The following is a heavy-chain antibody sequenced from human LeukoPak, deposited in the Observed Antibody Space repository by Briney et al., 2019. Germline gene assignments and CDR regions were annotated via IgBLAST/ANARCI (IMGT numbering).Heavy chain of an antibody. V-gene: IGHV4-39*07. CDR3: ARVSHYYDSSGYYLRGFDP. CDR2: IYYSGTT. D-gene: IGHD3-22*01. J-gene: IGHJ5*02. Sequence: SETLSLTCTVSGGSISSSNYYWGWTRQPPGKGLEWIGSIYYSGTTHYNPSLKSRVTISVDTSKNQFSLKLSSVTAADTAVYYCARVSHYYDSSGYYLRGFDPWGQGTLVTVSS. CDR1: GGSISSSNYY.